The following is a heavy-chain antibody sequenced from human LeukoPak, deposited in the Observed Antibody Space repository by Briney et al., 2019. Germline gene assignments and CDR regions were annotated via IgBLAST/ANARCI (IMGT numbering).Heavy chain of an antibody. V-gene: IGHV4-59*08. CDR1: GGSIGSYY. J-gene: IGHJ4*02. CDR3: ARQRESVGPHFDL. CDR2: MSHSGST. Sequence: SETLSLTCGVSGGSIGSYYWSWIRQPPGKGLEWIGYMSHSGSTNSNPSLKSRLNMSVDRSKNLFSLKLTSVTAADTAVYYCARQRESVGPHFDLWGRGTLVTVSS.